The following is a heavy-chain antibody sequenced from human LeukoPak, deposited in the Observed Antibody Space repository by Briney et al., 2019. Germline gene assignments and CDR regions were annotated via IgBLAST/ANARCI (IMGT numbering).Heavy chain of an antibody. CDR3: AKDIQNYYYYGMDV. V-gene: IGHV3-30*18. Sequence: GGSLRLSCAASGFTFSSYGMHWVRQAPGKGLERVAVISYDGSNNYYADSVKGRFTISRDNSKNTLYLQMNSLRAEDTAVYYCAKDIQNYYYYGMDVWGQGATVTASS. J-gene: IGHJ6*02. CDR2: ISYDGSNN. CDR1: GFTFSSYG.